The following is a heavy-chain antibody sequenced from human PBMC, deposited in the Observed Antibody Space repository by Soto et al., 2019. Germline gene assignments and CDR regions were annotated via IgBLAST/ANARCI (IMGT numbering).Heavy chain of an antibody. J-gene: IGHJ6*02. CDR3: SRGALDYGLDV. V-gene: IGHV1-69*13. CDR2: IIPIFGTA. CDR1: GGTFSSYA. Sequence: SSVKVSCKASGGTFSSYAISWVRPAPGQGLEWRGGIIPIFGTANYAQKFQGRVTITADESTSTAYMELSSLRSEDTAVYYCSRGALDYGLDVWAQGTTVTVSS. D-gene: IGHD3-16*01.